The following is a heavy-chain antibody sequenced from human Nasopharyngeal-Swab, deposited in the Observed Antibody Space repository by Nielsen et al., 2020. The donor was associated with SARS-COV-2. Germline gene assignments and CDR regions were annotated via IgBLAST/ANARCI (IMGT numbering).Heavy chain of an antibody. J-gene: IGHJ4*02. CDR1: GYSISSGYY. V-gene: IGHV4-38-2*02. Sequence: GSLRLSCTVSGYSISSGYYWGWIRQPPGKGLEWIGSIYHSGSTYYNPSLKSRVTISVDTSKNQFSLKLSSVTAADTAVYYCARGIGGDGYNPFDYWGQGTLVTVSS. D-gene: IGHD5-24*01. CDR2: IYHSGST. CDR3: ARGIGGDGYNPFDY.